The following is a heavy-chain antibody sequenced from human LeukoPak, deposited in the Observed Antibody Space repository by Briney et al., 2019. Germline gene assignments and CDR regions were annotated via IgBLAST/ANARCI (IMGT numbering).Heavy chain of an antibody. CDR2: ISSSSSYI. CDR3: AREKALYYYDSSGYLEVCDY. Sequence: GGSLRLSCAASGFTFSSYSRNWVRQAPGKGLEWVSSISSSSSYIYYADSVKGRFTISRDNAKNSLYLQMNSLRAEDTAVYYCAREKALYYYDSSGYLEVCDYWGQGTLVTVSS. CDR1: GFTFSSYS. V-gene: IGHV3-21*01. J-gene: IGHJ4*02. D-gene: IGHD3-22*01.